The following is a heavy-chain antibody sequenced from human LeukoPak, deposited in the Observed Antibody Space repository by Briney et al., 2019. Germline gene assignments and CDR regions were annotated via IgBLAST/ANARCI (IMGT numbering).Heavy chain of an antibody. Sequence: SETLSLTCNVSGGSITSDGHYWDWIRPPPGKGLEWIGTIYYSGSTYYNPSLKSRVTTSIDTSKNQFSLKLTSVTAADTAVYFCARRRAGSDYNDYWGQGTLVSVSS. D-gene: IGHD4-11*01. CDR2: IYYSGST. V-gene: IGHV4-39*01. CDR1: GGSITSDGHY. J-gene: IGHJ4*02. CDR3: ARRRAGSDYNDY.